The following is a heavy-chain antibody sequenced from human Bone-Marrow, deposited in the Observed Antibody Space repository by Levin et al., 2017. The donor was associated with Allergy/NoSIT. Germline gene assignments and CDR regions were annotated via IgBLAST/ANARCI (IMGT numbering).Heavy chain of an antibody. CDR2: ISYDGSNK. D-gene: IGHD6-19*01. CDR3: AREAVAGNVDY. Sequence: GGSLRLSCAASGFTFSSYAMHWVRQAPGKGLEWVAVISYDGSNKYYADSVKGRFTISRDNSKNTLYLQMNSLRAEDTAVYYCAREAVAGNVDYWGQGTLVTVSS. V-gene: IGHV3-30-3*01. J-gene: IGHJ4*02. CDR1: GFTFSSYA.